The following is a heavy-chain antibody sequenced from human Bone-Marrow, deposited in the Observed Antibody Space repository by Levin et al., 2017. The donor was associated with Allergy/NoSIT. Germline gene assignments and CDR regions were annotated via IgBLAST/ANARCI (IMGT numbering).Heavy chain of an antibody. J-gene: IGHJ4*02. CDR2: INPNSGGT. CDR1: GYTFTDYF. D-gene: IGHD2/OR15-2a*01. Sequence: PGGSLRLSCKASGYTFTDYFIHWVRQAPGQGLEWIGWINPNSGGTNYAQKFQGRVTMTRDTSISTAYMDLSRLRSDDTAVYYCARGQKRTTSFIYWGQGNLVTVSS. V-gene: IGHV1-2*02. CDR3: ARGQKRTTSFIY.